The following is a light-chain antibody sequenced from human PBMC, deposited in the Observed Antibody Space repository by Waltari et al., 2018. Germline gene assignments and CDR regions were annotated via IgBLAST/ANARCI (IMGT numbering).Light chain of an antibody. Sequence: IVLTQSPGTLSLSPGERATLSCRASQSVSRSLAWYQQKPGQAPKLLIYGASTWATGIPDRFTGSGSATDFSLTISSLEPEDFAIYFCQHYVRLPATFGQGTKVEIK. CDR3: QHYVRLPAT. V-gene: IGKV3-20*01. J-gene: IGKJ1*01. CDR2: GAS. CDR1: QSVSRS.